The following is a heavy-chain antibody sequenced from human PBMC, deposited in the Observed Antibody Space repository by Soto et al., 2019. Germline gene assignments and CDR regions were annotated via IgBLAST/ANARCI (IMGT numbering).Heavy chain of an antibody. J-gene: IGHJ6*03. D-gene: IGHD3-10*01. CDR3: ARCGEPVLLWFGELLKGNYYYYMDV. Sequence: SETLSLTCTVSGGSISSSSYYWGWIRQPPGKGLEWIGSIYYSGSTYYNPSLKSRVTISVDTSKNQFSLKLSSVTAADTAVYYCARCGEPVLLWFGELLKGNYYYYMDVWGKGTTVTVSS. CDR2: IYYSGST. CDR1: GGSISSSSYY. V-gene: IGHV4-39*01.